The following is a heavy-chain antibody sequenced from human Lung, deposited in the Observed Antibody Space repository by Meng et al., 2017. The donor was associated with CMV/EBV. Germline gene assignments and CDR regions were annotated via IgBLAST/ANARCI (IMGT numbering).Heavy chain of an antibody. J-gene: IGHJ4*02. Sequence: GGSXRLXXAASGFTFSSYAMSWVRQAPGKGLEWVSAISGSGGSTYYADSVKGRFTISRDNSKNTLYLQMNSLRAEDTAVYYCAKDPVPAALYYFDYWGQGTLVTVSS. CDR1: GFTFSSYA. CDR2: ISGSGGST. D-gene: IGHD2-2*01. V-gene: IGHV3-23*01. CDR3: AKDPVPAALYYFDY.